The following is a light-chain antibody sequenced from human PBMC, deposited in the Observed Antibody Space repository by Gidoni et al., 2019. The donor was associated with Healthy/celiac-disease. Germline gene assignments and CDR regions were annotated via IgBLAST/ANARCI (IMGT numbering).Light chain of an antibody. V-gene: IGKV3-15*01. Sequence: EIGMTQSPATLSVSPGETATLSCRASQSVSSNLAWYQQKPGQAPRLLIYGASTRATGIPARFSGSGSGTEFTLTISSLQSEDFAVYYCQQYNNWLSITFGQGTRLEIK. CDR2: GAS. CDR3: QQYNNWLSIT. J-gene: IGKJ5*01. CDR1: QSVSSN.